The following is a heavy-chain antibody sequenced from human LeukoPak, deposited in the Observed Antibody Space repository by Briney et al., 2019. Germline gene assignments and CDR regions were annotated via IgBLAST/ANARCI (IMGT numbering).Heavy chain of an antibody. CDR2: IRNKGYGGTT. CDR1: GFTFSDYV. Sequence: QPGRSLRLSCTASGFTFSDYVISWVRQAPGKGLGWVGFIRNKGYGGTTEYAASVKGRFTISRDDSKSIAYLQIHSLKTEDTAVYYCFVALVGGWVEYPWGQGTLVTVSS. V-gene: IGHV3-49*04. J-gene: IGHJ5*02. CDR3: FVALVGGWVEYP. D-gene: IGHD3-10*01.